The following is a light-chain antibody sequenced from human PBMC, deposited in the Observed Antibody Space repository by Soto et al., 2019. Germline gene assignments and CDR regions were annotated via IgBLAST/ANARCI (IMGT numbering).Light chain of an antibody. V-gene: IGKV3-15*01. CDR1: QSISSN. CDR3: QQYNNWPFT. CDR2: GAS. Sequence: EIVMTQSPATLSVSPGERATLSCRASQSISSNLAWYQQKPGQAPRLLIYGASTRATGIPATFSGRGSGTEITLTISSLQSEDFAVYYCQQYNNWPFTFGPGTKVDIK. J-gene: IGKJ3*01.